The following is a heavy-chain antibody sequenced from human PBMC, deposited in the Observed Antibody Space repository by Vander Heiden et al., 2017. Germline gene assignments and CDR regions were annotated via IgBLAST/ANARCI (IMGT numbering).Heavy chain of an antibody. Sequence: EVQLLESGRGLVQPGGSLGLSCAASGFTFSSYAMSWFGPAPGKGLGWVSAISGSGGSTYYADSVKGRFTISRDNSKNTLYLQMNSLRAEDTAVYYCAPIAARHPSSFDYWGQGTLVTVSS. CDR2: ISGSGGST. J-gene: IGHJ4*02. V-gene: IGHV3-23*01. CDR1: GFTFSSYA. D-gene: IGHD6-6*01. CDR3: APIAARHPSSFDY.